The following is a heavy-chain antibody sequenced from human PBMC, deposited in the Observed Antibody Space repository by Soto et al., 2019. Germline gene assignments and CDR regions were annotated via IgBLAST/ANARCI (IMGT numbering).Heavy chain of an antibody. J-gene: IGHJ4*02. CDR3: ARWSYLDY. CDR2: ISGSDGKT. CDR1: GFSFGSYA. V-gene: IGHV3-23*01. D-gene: IGHD3-3*01. Sequence: GSLRLSCSASGFSFGSYALSWVRQAPGKGLEWVSTISGSDGKTFYADSVKGRFSISRDTSQNTLYLQMNSLRADDTAIYYCARWSYLDYWGQGTRVTVSS.